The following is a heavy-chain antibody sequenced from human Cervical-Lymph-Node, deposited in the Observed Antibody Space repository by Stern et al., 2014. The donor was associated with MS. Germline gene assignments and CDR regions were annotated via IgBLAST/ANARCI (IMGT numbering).Heavy chain of an antibody. CDR3: ARGVTAVTNYVPNWCFDL. CDR1: GGSITNRDY. D-gene: IGHD4-11*01. CDR2: VYYNGIT. J-gene: IGHJ2*01. Sequence: QVQLQESGPGLVKPSETLSLTCTVSGGSITNRDYWGWIRQSPGKGLEWIWSVYYNGITYYRPSLKSRATTSIDTLRKQFFLRFTSVTATDTAVYFCARGVTAVTNYVPNWCFDLWGRGTLVTVSS. V-gene: IGHV4-39*02.